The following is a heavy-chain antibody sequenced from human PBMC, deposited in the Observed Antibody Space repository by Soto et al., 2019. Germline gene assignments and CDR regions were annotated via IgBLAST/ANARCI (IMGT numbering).Heavy chain of an antibody. V-gene: IGHV4-30-2*01. CDR2: ISHSGST. Sequence: TSETLSLTCAVSGGSISSGNSYSWSWIRQPPGKGLEWIGSISHSGSTSYNPSLKGRVTMSVDKSKNQFSLNLSSVTAADMAVYYCARAVAPYLGTWFDPWGHGTLVTVSS. J-gene: IGHJ5*02. CDR3: ARAVAPYLGTWFDP. CDR1: GGSISSGNSYS. D-gene: IGHD3-16*01.